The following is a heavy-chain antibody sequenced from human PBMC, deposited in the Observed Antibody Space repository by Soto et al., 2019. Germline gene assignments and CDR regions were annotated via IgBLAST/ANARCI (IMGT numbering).Heavy chain of an antibody. CDR1: GFTFSNYA. Sequence: GGSLRLSCAASGFTFSNYAMTWVRQAPGKGLEWVSGISGSGGTTFYAGSVKGRFAISRDNSKSTLYLQTNNLRAEDTALYYCALRYCSRTTCPPLNSYFYMDVWGKGTTVTVSS. D-gene: IGHD2-2*01. CDR3: ALRYCSRTTCPPLNSYFYMDV. J-gene: IGHJ6*03. CDR2: ISGSGGTT. V-gene: IGHV3-23*01.